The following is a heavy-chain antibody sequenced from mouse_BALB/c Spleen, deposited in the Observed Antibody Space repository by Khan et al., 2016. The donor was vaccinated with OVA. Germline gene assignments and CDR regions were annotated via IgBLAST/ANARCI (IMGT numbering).Heavy chain of an antibody. CDR1: GFTIKDTY. D-gene: IGHD1-1*01. CDR3: ARYYGSSYWYFDV. CDR2: IDPANGNT. J-gene: IGHJ1*01. V-gene: IGHV14-3*02. Sequence: VQLKQSGAELVMPGASVKLSCTASGFTIKDTYMHWVKQRPEQGLEWIGRIDPANGNTKYDPKFQGKATITADTSSNTAYLQLSSLTSEDTAVYYCARYYGSSYWYFDVWGAGTTVTVSS.